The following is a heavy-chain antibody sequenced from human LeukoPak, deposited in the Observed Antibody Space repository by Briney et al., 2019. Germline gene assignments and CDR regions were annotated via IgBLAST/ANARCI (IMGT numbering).Heavy chain of an antibody. V-gene: IGHV1-69*13. Sequence: SVKVSCKASGGTFSSYAISWVRQAPGQGLEWMGGIIPIFGTANYAQKFQGRVTITADESTSTAYMELSSLRSEDTAVYYCARGQYQLLQNWFDPLGPGNPGHRLL. J-gene: IGHJ5*02. CDR3: ARGQYQLLQNWFDP. CDR1: GGTFSSYA. CDR2: IIPIFGTA. D-gene: IGHD2-2*01.